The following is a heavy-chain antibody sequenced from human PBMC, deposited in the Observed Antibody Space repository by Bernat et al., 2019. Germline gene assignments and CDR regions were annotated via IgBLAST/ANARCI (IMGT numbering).Heavy chain of an antibody. J-gene: IGHJ6*02. Sequence: EVQLVESGGGLVKPGGSLRLSCAASGFTFSNAWMSWVRQAPGKGLEWVGRITSKTDGGTTDYAAPVKGRFTISRDDSKNTLYLQMNSLKTEDTAVYYCTTDASGYSYGFYYYYGMDVWGQGTTVTVSS. V-gene: IGHV3-15*01. CDR2: ITSKTDGGTT. D-gene: IGHD5-18*01. CDR3: TTDASGYSYGFYYYYGMDV. CDR1: GFTFSNAW.